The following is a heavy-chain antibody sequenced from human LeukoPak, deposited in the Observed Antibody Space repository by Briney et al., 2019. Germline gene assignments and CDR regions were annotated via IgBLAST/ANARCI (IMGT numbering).Heavy chain of an antibody. CDR3: ARDYGWSSWYEKEAPYYFDY. Sequence: SAKVSCKASGGTFSSYAISWVRQAPGQGLEWMGRIIPIFGTANYAQKFQGRVTITTDESTSTAYTELSSLRSEDTAVYYCARDYGWSSWYEKEAPYYFDYWGQGTLVTVSS. D-gene: IGHD6-13*01. V-gene: IGHV1-69*05. CDR1: GGTFSSYA. CDR2: IIPIFGTA. J-gene: IGHJ4*02.